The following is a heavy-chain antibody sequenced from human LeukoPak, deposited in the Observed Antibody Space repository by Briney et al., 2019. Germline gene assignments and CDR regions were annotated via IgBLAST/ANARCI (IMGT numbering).Heavy chain of an antibody. CDR3: GRGGAGVYDSSGYYWGDFDY. J-gene: IGHJ4*02. Sequence: ASVKVSCKASGYTFTGYYMHWVRQAPGQGLEWMGWINPNSGGTNYAQKFQGRVTMTRDTSISTAYMELSRLRSDDTAVYYCGRGGAGVYDSSGYYWGDFDYWGQGTLVTVSS. D-gene: IGHD3-22*01. CDR1: GYTFTGYY. CDR2: INPNSGGT. V-gene: IGHV1-2*02.